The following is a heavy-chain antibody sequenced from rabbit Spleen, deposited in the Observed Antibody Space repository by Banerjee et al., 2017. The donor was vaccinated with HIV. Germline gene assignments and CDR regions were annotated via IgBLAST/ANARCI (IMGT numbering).Heavy chain of an antibody. V-gene: IGHV1S45*01. J-gene: IGHJ6*01. D-gene: IGHD8-1*01. CDR1: GFSFSSSYW. CDR3: ARDSGSSFSSYGMDL. Sequence: DQLEESGGDLVKPEGSLTLTCTASGFSFSSSYWICWVRQAPGKGLEWIACIRAGSSGSIFYASWAKGRFTISKTSSTTVTLQMTSLTAADTATYFCARDSGSSFSSYGMDLWGPGTLVTVS. CDR2: IRAGSSGSI.